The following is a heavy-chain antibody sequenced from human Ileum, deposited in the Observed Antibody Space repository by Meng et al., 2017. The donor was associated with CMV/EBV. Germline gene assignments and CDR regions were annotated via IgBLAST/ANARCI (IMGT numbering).Heavy chain of an antibody. J-gene: IGHJ4*02. CDR2: IYTGGPT. D-gene: IGHD3-10*01. V-gene: IGHV4-4*07. Sequence: ADPPVSGPGTVKPTDTLSPTWPVASASISPYYCNWIRQPAGKGLEWIGRIYTGGPTDYNPSLTSRVTMSVDPSKNQFFLNLSSVTAADTAVYYCARGQTVRGFEYWGLGILVTVSS. CDR3: ARGQTVRGFEY. CDR1: SASISPYY.